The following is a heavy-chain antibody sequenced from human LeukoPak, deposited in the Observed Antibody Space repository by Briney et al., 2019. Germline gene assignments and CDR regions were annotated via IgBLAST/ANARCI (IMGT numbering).Heavy chain of an antibody. J-gene: IGHJ4*02. CDR1: GFTFGDYA. CDR3: AKEARSGYYDSSGYYGHFDY. D-gene: IGHD3-22*01. Sequence: GGSLRLSCTASGFTFGDYAMHWVRQAPGKGLEWVSLISWDGGSTYYADSVKGRFTISRDNSKNSLYLQMNSLRAEDTALYYCAKEARSGYYDSSGYYGHFDYWGQGTLVTVSS. V-gene: IGHV3-43D*03. CDR2: ISWDGGST.